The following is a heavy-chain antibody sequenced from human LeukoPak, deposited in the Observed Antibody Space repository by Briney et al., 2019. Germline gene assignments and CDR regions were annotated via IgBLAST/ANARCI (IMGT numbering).Heavy chain of an antibody. CDR2: ISYNSGTI. V-gene: IGHV3-48*04. J-gene: IGHJ4*02. Sequence: GGSLRLSCSASGFTFSSYSMNWVRQAPGKGLEWLSYISYNSGTISYADSVKGRFTVSRDDAANSLYLQMTSLRAEDTAVHYCARGRLGGHFNWLPSPPDYWGQGTLVTVSS. D-gene: IGHD3-9*01. CDR1: GFTFSSYS. CDR3: ARGRLGGHFNWLPSPPDY.